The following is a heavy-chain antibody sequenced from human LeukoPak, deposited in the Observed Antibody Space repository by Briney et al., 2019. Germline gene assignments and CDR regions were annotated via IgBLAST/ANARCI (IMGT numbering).Heavy chain of an antibody. D-gene: IGHD5-24*01. J-gene: IGHJ4*02. CDR2: VYYSGST. CDR1: GGSISTYY. Sequence: SETLSLTCTVSGGSISTYYWSWIRQPPGKGLEWIGSVYYSGSTVYNPSLKSRVTISADTSKNQFSLTLRLVTAADTAVYYCARVARDGYLAYYFDYWGQGILVTVSS. V-gene: IGHV4-59*01. CDR3: ARVARDGYLAYYFDY.